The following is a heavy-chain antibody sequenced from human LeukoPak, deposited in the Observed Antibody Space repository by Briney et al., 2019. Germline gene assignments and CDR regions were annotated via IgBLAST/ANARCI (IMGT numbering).Heavy chain of an antibody. CDR2: ISSNGGST. Sequence: GGSLRLSCSASGFTFSSYAMRWVRQAPGKGVEYVSAISSNGGSTYYADSVKGRFTISRDNSKNTLYLQMSSLRAEDTAVYYCVKSGAVVVVVPAAYFDYWGQGTLVTVSS. CDR3: VKSGAVVVVVPAAYFDY. J-gene: IGHJ4*02. V-gene: IGHV3-64D*06. CDR1: GFTFSSYA. D-gene: IGHD2-2*01.